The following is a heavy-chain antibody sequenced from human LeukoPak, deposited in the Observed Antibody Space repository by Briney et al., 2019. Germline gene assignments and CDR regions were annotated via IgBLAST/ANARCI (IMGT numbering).Heavy chain of an antibody. V-gene: IGHV3-9*01. Sequence: GRSLRLSCAASGFTFSSYAMHWVRQAPGKGLEWVSGISWNSGSIGYADSVKGRFTISRDNAKNSLYLQMNSLRAEDTALYYCAKDIGVGAIAYWGQGTLVTVSS. J-gene: IGHJ4*02. CDR3: AKDIGVGAIAY. D-gene: IGHD1-26*01. CDR1: GFTFSSYA. CDR2: ISWNSGSI.